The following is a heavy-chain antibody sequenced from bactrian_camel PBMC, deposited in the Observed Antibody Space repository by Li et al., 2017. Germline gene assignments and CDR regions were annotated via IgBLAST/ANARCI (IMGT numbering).Heavy chain of an antibody. J-gene: IGHJ4*01. V-gene: IGHV3S1*01. D-gene: IGHD5*01. CDR3: AAKDTSSCGLFVGGRFPY. CDR1: GYRYASYC. Sequence: HVQLVESGGGSVQAGGSLRLSCTASGYRYASYCMGWFRQVPGKERDRVAAISTGTGTAYYSDSVKGRFTISRDSAKNTTFLQMNSLKSEDTAMYYCAAKDTSSCGLFVGGRFPYWGQGTQ. CDR2: ISTGTGTA.